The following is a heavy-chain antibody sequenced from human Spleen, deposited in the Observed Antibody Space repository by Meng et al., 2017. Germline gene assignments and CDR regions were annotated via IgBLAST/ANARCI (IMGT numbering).Heavy chain of an antibody. CDR1: GFTVSINY. V-gene: IGHV3-66*02. CDR3: TRESYGMDV. Sequence: GESLKISCAASGFTVSINYMSWVRQAPGKGLEWVSVIYSGGSTYYADSVKGRFTISRDNSKNKLYLQMNSLRDEDTAVYYCTRESYGMDVWGQGTTVTVSS. CDR2: IYSGGST. J-gene: IGHJ6*02.